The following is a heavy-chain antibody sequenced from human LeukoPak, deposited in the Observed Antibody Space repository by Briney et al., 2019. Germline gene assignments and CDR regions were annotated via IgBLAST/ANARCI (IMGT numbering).Heavy chain of an antibody. V-gene: IGHV1-24*01. CDR3: ATGTYYYDTLDY. J-gene: IGHJ4*02. Sequence: ASVKVSCKVSGYTLTELSMHWVRQAPGKGLEWMGGFDPEDGETIYAQKFQGSVTMTEDTSTDTAYMELSSLRSEDTAVYYCATGTYYYDTLDYWGQGTLVTVSS. D-gene: IGHD3-22*01. CDR2: FDPEDGET. CDR1: GYTLTELS.